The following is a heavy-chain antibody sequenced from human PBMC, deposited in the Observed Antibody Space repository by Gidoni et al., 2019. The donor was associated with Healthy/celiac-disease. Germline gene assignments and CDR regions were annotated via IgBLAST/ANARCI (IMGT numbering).Heavy chain of an antibody. D-gene: IGHD1-26*01. CDR3: ARESSRRSWGDDAFDI. V-gene: IGHV4-31*02. J-gene: IGHJ3*02. CDR1: GGYY. CDR2: IYYSGST. Sequence: GGYYWSWIRQHPGKGLEWIGYIYYSGSTYYNPSLKSRVTISVDTSKNQFSLKLSSVTAADTAVYYCARESSRRSWGDDAFDIWGQGTMVTVSS.